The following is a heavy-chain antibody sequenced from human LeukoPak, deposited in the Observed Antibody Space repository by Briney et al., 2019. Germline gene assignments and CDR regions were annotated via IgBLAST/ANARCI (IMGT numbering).Heavy chain of an antibody. CDR3: RGYTSGYLGGDY. CDR1: GGSISSSNDY. J-gene: IGHJ4*02. CDR2: ISYSGSS. D-gene: IGHD5-18*01. Sequence: PSETLSLTCTVSGGSISSSNDYWGWFRQTPGKGLQWIGSISYSGSSYYNPSLKSRVTISVDTPKNQFSLKLSSVTAADTAVYYCRGYTSGYLGGDYWGQGALVTVSS. V-gene: IGHV4-39*01.